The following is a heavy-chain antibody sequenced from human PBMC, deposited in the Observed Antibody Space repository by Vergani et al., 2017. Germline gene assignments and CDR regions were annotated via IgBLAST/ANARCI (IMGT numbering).Heavy chain of an antibody. CDR3: VRGSYYLDY. D-gene: IGHD1-26*01. V-gene: IGHV3-53*01. CDR1: GFTVSSNY. Sequence: EVQLVESGGGLIQPGGSLRLSCAASGFTVSSNYMSWVRQAPGKGLEWVSVIYSGGSTYYAASVKGRFTISRENYKNTLYLQMNSLRAEDTSVYYCVRGSYYLDYWGQGTLVTVSS. J-gene: IGHJ4*02. CDR2: IYSGGST.